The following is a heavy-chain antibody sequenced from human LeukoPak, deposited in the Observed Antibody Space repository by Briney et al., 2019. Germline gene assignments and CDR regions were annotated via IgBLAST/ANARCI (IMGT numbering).Heavy chain of an antibody. CDR1: GYTLTELS. J-gene: IGHJ4*02. D-gene: IGHD6-19*01. Sequence: GASVKVSCKVSGYTLTELSMHWVRQAPGKGLEWKGGFDPEDGETIYAQKFQGRVTMTEDTSTDTAYMELSSLRSEDTAVYYCATVIAVAASFDYWGQGTLVTVSS. CDR2: FDPEDGET. CDR3: ATVIAVAASFDY. V-gene: IGHV1-24*01.